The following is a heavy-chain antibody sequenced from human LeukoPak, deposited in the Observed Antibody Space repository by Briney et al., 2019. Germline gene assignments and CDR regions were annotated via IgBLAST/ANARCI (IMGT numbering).Heavy chain of an antibody. Sequence: GGSLRLSCAASGFTFSSYSMNWVRQAPGKGLEWVSSISSSSSYIYYAVSVKGRFTISRDNAKNSLYLQMNSLRAEDTAVYYCARSIAAAGSDYWGQGTLVTVSS. V-gene: IGHV3-21*01. CDR3: ARSIAAAGSDY. CDR2: ISSSSSYI. CDR1: GFTFSSYS. D-gene: IGHD6-13*01. J-gene: IGHJ4*02.